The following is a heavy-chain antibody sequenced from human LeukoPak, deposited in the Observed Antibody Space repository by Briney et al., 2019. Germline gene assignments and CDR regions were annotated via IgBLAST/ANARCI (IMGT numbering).Heavy chain of an antibody. CDR1: GGFNTHYY. J-gene: IGHJ3*02. D-gene: IGHD3-3*01. CDR3: ARHPLRFLEWFWFSGAFDI. Sequence: PSETLSLTCSVSGGFNTHYYWTWMRQPPGKGLELIGYIYHSGSTKYNPSLNSRVSISVDTSKNHFSLKLSSVTAADTAVYYCARHPLRFLEWFWFSGAFDIWGQGTMVTVSS. CDR2: IYHSGST. V-gene: IGHV4-59*01.